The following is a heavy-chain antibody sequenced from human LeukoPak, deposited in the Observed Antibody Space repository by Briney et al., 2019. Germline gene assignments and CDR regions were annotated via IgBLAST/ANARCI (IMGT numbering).Heavy chain of an antibody. Sequence: PSETLSLTCTVSGGSISSYYWSWIRQPPGKGLEWIGYIYYSGSTNYNPSLKSRVTISVDTSKNQFSLKLSSVTAADTAVYYSARTEGRLLWFGELSPFDYWGQGTLVTVSS. J-gene: IGHJ4*02. CDR3: ARTEGRLLWFGELSPFDY. D-gene: IGHD3-10*01. CDR2: IYYSGST. V-gene: IGHV4-59*01. CDR1: GGSISSYY.